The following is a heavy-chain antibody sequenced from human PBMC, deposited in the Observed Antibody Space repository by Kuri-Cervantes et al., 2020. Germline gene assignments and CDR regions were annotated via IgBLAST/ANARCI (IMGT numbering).Heavy chain of an antibody. V-gene: IGHV1-2*02. Sequence: ASVKVSCKASGYTFTGYYMHWVRQAPGQGLEWMGWINPNSGGTNYEQKFQGRVTMTRDTSISTAYMELSRLRSDDTGVYYCARGPFDDYYDSSAYYGMDVWGQGTTVTVSS. CDR2: INPNSGGT. J-gene: IGHJ6*02. CDR1: GYTFTGYY. CDR3: ARGPFDDYYDSSAYYGMDV. D-gene: IGHD3-22*01.